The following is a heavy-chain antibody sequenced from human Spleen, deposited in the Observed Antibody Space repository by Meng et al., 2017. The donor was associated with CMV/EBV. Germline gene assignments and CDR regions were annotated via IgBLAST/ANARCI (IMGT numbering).Heavy chain of an antibody. D-gene: IGHD3-16*01. CDR3: ARAGIMTSYWYFDL. V-gene: IGHV3-30*02. CDR1: GFIFNTYA. Sequence: ASGFIFNTYAMHWVRQAPGKGLEWVSFIRYDGSDKYYADSVKGRFTISRDNSKNTLYLQMNSLRSDDTAVYYCARAGIMTSYWYFDLWGRGTLVTVSS. J-gene: IGHJ2*01. CDR2: IRYDGSDK.